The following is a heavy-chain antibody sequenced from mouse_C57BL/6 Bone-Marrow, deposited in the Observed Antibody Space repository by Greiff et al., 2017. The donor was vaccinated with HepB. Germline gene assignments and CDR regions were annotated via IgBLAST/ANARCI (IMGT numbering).Heavy chain of an antibody. V-gene: IGHV1-52*01. CDR2: IDPSDSET. CDR1: GYTFTSYW. J-gene: IGHJ4*01. D-gene: IGHD1-1*01. CDR3: ARDYYYGNAMDY. Sequence: VQLQQPGAELVRPGSSVKLSCKASGYTFTSYWMHWVKQRPIQGLEWIGNIDPSDSETHYNQKFKGKATLTVDKSSSTAYMQLSSLTSEDSAVYYCARDYYYGNAMDYWGQGTSVTVSS.